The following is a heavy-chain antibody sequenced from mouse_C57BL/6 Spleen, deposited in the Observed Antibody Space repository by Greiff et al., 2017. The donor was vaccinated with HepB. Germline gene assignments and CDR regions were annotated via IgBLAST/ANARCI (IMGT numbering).Heavy chain of an antibody. J-gene: IGHJ4*01. Sequence: EVKLMESGGDLVKPGGSLKLSCAASGFTFSSYGMSWVRQTPDKRLEWVATISSGGSYTYYPDSVKGRFTISRDNAKNTLYLQMSSLKSEDTAMYYCARQDYDYDVSYAMDYWGQGTSVTVSS. V-gene: IGHV5-6*01. CDR3: ARQDYDYDVSYAMDY. CDR2: ISSGGSYT. D-gene: IGHD2-4*01. CDR1: GFTFSSYG.